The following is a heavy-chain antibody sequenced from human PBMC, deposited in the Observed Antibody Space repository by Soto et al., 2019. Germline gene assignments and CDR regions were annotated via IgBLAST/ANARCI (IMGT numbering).Heavy chain of an antibody. CDR2: INPNSGGT. J-gene: IGHJ4*02. CDR1: GYTFTGYY. V-gene: IGHV1-2*04. D-gene: IGHD6-19*01. CDR3: ARSPSSGWYLFDY. Sequence: QVQLVQSGAEVKKPGAPVKVSCKASGYTFTGYYMHWVRQAPGQGLEWMGWINPNSGGTNYAQKFQGWVTMTRDTSISTAYMELSRLRSDDTAVYYCARSPSSGWYLFDYWGQGTLVTVSS.